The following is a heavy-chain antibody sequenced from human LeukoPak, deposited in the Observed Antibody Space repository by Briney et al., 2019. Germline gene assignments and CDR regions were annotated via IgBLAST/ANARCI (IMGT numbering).Heavy chain of an antibody. CDR2: IYTSGST. Sequence: SETLSLTCTVSGGSISSYYWSWIRQPPGKGLEWIGYIYTSGSTNYNPSLKSRVTMSVDTSKNQFSLKLSSVTAADTAVYYCARARENYYYYYYMDVWGKGTTVTVS. CDR1: GGSISSYY. J-gene: IGHJ6*03. V-gene: IGHV4-4*08. D-gene: IGHD1-26*01. CDR3: ARARENYYYYYYMDV.